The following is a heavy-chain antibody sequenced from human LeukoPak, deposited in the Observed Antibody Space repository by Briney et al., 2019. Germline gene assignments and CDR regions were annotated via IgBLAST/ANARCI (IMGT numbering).Heavy chain of an antibody. Sequence: GGSLRLSCAASGFTFSSYSMNWVRQAPGKGLEWVSSISGSSSYIYYADSVKGRFTISRDNAKNSLYLQMNSLRAEDTAVYYCASAMVAGTIDYWGQGTLVTVSS. CDR2: ISGSSSYI. D-gene: IGHD6-19*01. V-gene: IGHV3-21*01. CDR3: ASAMVAGTIDY. J-gene: IGHJ4*02. CDR1: GFTFSSYS.